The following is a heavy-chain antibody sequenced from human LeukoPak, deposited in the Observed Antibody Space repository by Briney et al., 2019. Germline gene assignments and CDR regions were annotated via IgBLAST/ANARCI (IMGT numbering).Heavy chain of an antibody. CDR3: ATDTYYDILTGYRDY. Sequence: TGGSLRLSCAASGFTFSSYWMSWVRQAPGKGLEWVANIKQDGSEKYYVDSVKGRFTISRDNARNSLYLQMNSLRAEDTAVYYCATDTYYDILTGYRDYWGQGTLVTVSS. D-gene: IGHD3-9*01. V-gene: IGHV3-7*04. CDR1: GFTFSSYW. CDR2: IKQDGSEK. J-gene: IGHJ4*02.